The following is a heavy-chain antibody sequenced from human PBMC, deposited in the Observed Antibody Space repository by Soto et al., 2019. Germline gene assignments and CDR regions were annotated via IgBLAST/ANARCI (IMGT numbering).Heavy chain of an antibody. D-gene: IGHD3-10*01. CDR2: ISSSSSTI. J-gene: IGHJ5*02. Sequence: EVQLVESGGGLVQPGGSLRLSCAASGFTFSSYSMNWVRQAPGKGLEWVSYISSSSSTIYYADSVKGRFTISRDNAKNSLYRQMNSRRDEDTAVYYCARDPGTLNWFDPWGQGTLVTVSS. CDR1: GFTFSSYS. V-gene: IGHV3-48*02. CDR3: ARDPGTLNWFDP.